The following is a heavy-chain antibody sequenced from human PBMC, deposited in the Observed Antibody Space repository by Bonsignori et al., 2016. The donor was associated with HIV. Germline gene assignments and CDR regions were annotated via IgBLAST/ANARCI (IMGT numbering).Heavy chain of an antibody. J-gene: IGHJ4*02. D-gene: IGHD3-3*01. CDR2: ISNFGDNT. Sequence: VRQAPGKGLEYVSAISNFGDNTYYANSVKGRFTISRDNSKNTLYLQMGSLRPEDTAVYYCARVPYYNFWSGYLDYWGQGTLVTVSS. V-gene: IGHV3-64*01. CDR3: ARVPYYNFWSGYLDY.